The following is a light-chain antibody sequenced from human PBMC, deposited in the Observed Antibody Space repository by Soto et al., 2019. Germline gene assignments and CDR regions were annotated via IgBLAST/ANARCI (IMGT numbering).Light chain of an antibody. Sequence: DIVLTQSPATLSLSPGDTATLSCRANQSVRNFLAWYQQKPGQAPRLLIYDTYNRATGVPARFSGSGSGTDFTLTISSLEPEDFALYYCHQRSNWPLTFGGGTKVEIK. CDR1: QSVRNF. CDR2: DTY. J-gene: IGKJ4*01. V-gene: IGKV3-11*01. CDR3: HQRSNWPLT.